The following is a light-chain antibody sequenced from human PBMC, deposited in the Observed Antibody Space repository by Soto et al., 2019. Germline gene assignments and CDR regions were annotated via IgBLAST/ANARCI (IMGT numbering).Light chain of an antibody. Sequence: SALTQPPSVSAAPGQKVTISCSGSSSNIGNNYVSWYQQLPGTAPKLLIYENDKRPSGIPDRFSGSKSGTSATLGITGLQAGDGADYYWETWDSRGPFFVFASGTKVT. J-gene: IGLJ1*01. CDR3: ETWDSRGPFFV. V-gene: IGLV1-51*02. CDR1: SSNIGNNY. CDR2: END.